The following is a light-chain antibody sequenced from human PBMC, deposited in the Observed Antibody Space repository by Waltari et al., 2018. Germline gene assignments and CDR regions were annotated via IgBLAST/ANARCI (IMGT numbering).Light chain of an antibody. CDR2: KVS. CDR3: MQATHWPVT. CDR1: QSLVYKDGISY. V-gene: IGKV2-30*01. Sequence: DVGLTQSPLSLPVTLGQPASISCRSSQSLVYKDGISYLNWFHQRQGQAPRRLIYKVSNRDSAVPYRFSGSGSGTDLTLMISSVEADDVGVYFCMQATHWPVTFGQGTRLEIK. J-gene: IGKJ5*01.